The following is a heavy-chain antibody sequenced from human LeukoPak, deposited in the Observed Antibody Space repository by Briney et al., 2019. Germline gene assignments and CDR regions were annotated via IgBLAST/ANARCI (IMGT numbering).Heavy chain of an antibody. D-gene: IGHD3-22*01. CDR1: GGTFSSYA. V-gene: IGHV1-69*04. CDR2: IIPILGIA. J-gene: IGHJ6*02. CDR3: ARETESLIVVHYYGMDV. Sequence: ASVKVSCTASGGTFSSYAISWVRQAPGQGLEWMGRIIPILGIANYAQKFQGRVTITADKSTSTAYMELSSLRSEDTAVYYCARETESLIVVHYYGMDVWGQGTTVTVSS.